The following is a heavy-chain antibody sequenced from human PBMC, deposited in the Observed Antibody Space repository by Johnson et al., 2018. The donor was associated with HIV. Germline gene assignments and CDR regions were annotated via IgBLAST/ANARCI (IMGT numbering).Heavy chain of an antibody. CDR1: GFTFSSYA. Sequence: MLLVESGGGVVKPGRSLRLSCAASGFTFSSYAMSWVRQAPGKGLEWVSAISGSGGSTYYADSVKGRFTISRDNSKNTLYLQMNSLRAEDTAVYYCASDDTGYSSSFDAFEVWGQGTMVTVSS. CDR3: ASDDTGYSSSFDAFEV. J-gene: IGHJ3*01. V-gene: IGHV3-23*04. D-gene: IGHD6-13*01. CDR2: ISGSGGST.